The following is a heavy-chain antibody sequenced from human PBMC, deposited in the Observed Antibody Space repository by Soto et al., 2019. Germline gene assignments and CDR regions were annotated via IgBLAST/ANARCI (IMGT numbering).Heavy chain of an antibody. CDR2: IYYSGST. CDR3: ARGRPDDH. V-gene: IGHV4-59*01. CDR1: GGSISSYY. D-gene: IGHD2-2*01. Sequence: SETLSLTCTVSGGSISSYYWSWIRQPPGKGLEWIGYIYYSGSTNYNPSLKSRVTISVDTSKNQFSLKLSSVTAADTAVYYCARGRPDDHWGQGTLVTVSS. J-gene: IGHJ5*02.